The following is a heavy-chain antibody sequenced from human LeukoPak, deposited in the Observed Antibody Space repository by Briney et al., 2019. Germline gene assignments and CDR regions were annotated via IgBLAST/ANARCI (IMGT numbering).Heavy chain of an antibody. J-gene: IGHJ3*02. D-gene: IGHD3-22*01. CDR2: IYYSGST. V-gene: IGHV4-39*01. CDR3: AGPLRKYYYDSSGYYGTLIAFDI. CDR1: GGSISSSSYY. Sequence: TPSETLSLTCTVSGGSISSSSYYWGWIRQPPGKGLEWIGIIYYSGSTYYNPSLKSRDTISVDTSKNQFSLKLSSVTAADTAVYYCAGPLRKYYYDSSGYYGTLIAFDIWGQGTMVTVSS.